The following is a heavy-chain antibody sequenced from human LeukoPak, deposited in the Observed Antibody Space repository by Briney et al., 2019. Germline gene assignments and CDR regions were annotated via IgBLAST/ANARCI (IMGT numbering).Heavy chain of an antibody. D-gene: IGHD5-18*01. CDR3: ARLVGSYGYLIRPWYDY. CDR2: IYPGDSDT. J-gene: IGHJ4*02. CDR1: GYSFTSYW. Sequence: GESLKISCKGSGYSFTSYWIGWVRQLPGKGLEWMGIIYPGDSDTRYSPSFQGQVTISADKSISTAYLQWSSLKASDTAMYYCARLVGSYGYLIRPWYDYWGQGTLVTVSS. V-gene: IGHV5-51*01.